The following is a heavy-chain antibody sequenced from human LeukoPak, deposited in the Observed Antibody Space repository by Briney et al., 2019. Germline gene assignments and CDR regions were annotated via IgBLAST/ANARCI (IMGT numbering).Heavy chain of an antibody. V-gene: IGHV3-53*01. Sequence: GGSLRLSCAVSGFTVSSNHMAWVRLAPGKGLEWVSSLYSGGNIYYTDSVRGRFTISRDSSKNTLYLQMNSLRAEDTALYYCARARRCGLNDDYGACFDCWGQGTLVTVSS. CDR1: GFTVSSNH. J-gene: IGHJ4*02. D-gene: IGHD4-17*01. CDR3: ARARRCGLNDDYGACFDC. CDR2: LYSGGNI.